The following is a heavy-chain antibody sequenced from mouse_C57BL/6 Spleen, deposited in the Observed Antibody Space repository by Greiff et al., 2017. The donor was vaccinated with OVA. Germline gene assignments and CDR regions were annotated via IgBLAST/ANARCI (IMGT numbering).Heavy chain of an antibody. CDR1: GYTFTSYT. Sequence: QVQLQQSGAELARPGASVKMSCKASGYTFTSYTMHWVKQRPGQGLEWIGYINPSSGYTKYNQKFKDKATLTADKSSSTAYMQLSSLTSEDSAVYYCARETTVVFDYWGQGTTLTVSS. CDR2: INPSSGYT. V-gene: IGHV1-4*01. J-gene: IGHJ2*01. CDR3: ARETTVVFDY. D-gene: IGHD1-1*01.